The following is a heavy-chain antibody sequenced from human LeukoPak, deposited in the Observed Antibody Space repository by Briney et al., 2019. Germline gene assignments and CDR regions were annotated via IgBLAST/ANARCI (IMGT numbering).Heavy chain of an antibody. CDR1: GFTFNRYG. Sequence: GGSLRLSCAASGFTFNRYGMNWVRQAPGKGLEWISYISSSGTTIYYADSVQGRFIISRDNARNSLYLQMNSLRAEDTAVYYCARDRSTMVRGALDYWGQGTLVTVSS. V-gene: IGHV3-48*01. D-gene: IGHD3-10*01. CDR2: ISSSGTTI. CDR3: ARDRSTMVRGALDY. J-gene: IGHJ4*02.